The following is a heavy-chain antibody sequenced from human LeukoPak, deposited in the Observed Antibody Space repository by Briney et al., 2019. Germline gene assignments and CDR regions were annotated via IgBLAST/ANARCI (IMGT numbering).Heavy chain of an antibody. CDR3: AKVKTMIVVASQQYFDY. CDR1: GFTFSSYG. J-gene: IGHJ4*02. V-gene: IGHV3-23*01. Sequence: GGSLRLSCAASGFTFSSYGMSWVRQAPGKGLEWVSAISGSGGSTYYADSVKGRFTISRDNSKNTLYLQMNSLRAEDTAVYYCAKVKTMIVVASQQYFDYWGQGTLVTVSS. CDR2: ISGSGGST. D-gene: IGHD3-22*01.